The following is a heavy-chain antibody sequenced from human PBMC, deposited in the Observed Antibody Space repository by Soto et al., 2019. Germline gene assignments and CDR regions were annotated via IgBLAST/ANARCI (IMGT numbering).Heavy chain of an antibody. J-gene: IGHJ4*02. CDR2: ISSSGTTI. CDR3: ARDEGSAWYFDD. D-gene: IGHD6-19*01. CDR1: AFTFISSE. V-gene: IGHV3-48*03. Sequence: EGQLVESGGGLIQPGGSLRLSCTDSAFTFISSEMNWVRQAPGKGLEWLSYISSSGTTIYYADSVKGRFIISRDNANKSLYLQMNSLRVEDTAVYYCARDEGSAWYFDDWGQGTLVTVSS.